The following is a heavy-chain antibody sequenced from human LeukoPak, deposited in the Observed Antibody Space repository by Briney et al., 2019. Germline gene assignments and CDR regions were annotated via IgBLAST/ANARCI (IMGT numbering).Heavy chain of an antibody. V-gene: IGHV3-7*03. CDR2: INPDGSEK. Sequence: GGSLRLSCVVSGFTFSHYWMNWVRRAPGKGLEYVAYINPDGSEKNCVDSVKGRFSISRDNAQNTLFLQMNSLRAEDTALYYCARHGDFCFDNWGQGTPVTVS. J-gene: IGHJ4*02. D-gene: IGHD4-17*01. CDR3: ARHGDFCFDN. CDR1: GFTFSHYW.